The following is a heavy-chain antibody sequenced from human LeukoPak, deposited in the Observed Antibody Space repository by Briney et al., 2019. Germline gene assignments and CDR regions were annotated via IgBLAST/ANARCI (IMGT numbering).Heavy chain of an antibody. D-gene: IGHD5-12*01. J-gene: IGHJ4*02. V-gene: IGHV4-39*01. CDR2: IYYSGST. CDR1: GGSISSSSYY. CDR3: ARHGMRWLQLDRDY. Sequence: PSETLSLTCTVSGGSISSSSYYWGWIRQPPGKGLEWIGSIYYSGSTYYNPSLKSRVTISVDTSKNRFSLKLSSVTAADTAVYYCARHGMRWLQLDRDYWGQGTLVTVSS.